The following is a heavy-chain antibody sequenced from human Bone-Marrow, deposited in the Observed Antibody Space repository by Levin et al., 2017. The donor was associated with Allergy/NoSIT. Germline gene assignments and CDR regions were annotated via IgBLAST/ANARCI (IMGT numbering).Heavy chain of an antibody. D-gene: IGHD3-10*01. CDR1: GFTFSSYA. CDR3: TRGAGSYPWAVFDH. V-gene: IGHV3-30*04. J-gene: IGHJ4*02. CDR2: ISYDGGIK. Sequence: LSLTCAASGFTFSSYALHWVRQAPGKGLEWVAVISYDGGIKYYADSVKGRFTISRDNSEDTLYLQMNSLRPEDTGVYFCTRGAGSYPWAVFDHWGQGTLVTVSS.